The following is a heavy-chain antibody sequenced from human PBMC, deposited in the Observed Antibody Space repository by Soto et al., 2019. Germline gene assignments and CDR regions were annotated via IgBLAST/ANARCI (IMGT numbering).Heavy chain of an antibody. J-gene: IGHJ4*02. D-gene: IGHD4-17*01. CDR2: IYYSGST. CDR1: GGSINNGDYY. V-gene: IGHV4-30-4*01. CDR3: ARIGLTTALL. Sequence: PSETLSLTCTVSGGSINNGDYYWSWIRQSPGKGLEWIGYIYYSGSTYYNPPLRSRVTISIDTSKNHFFLNLSSVTAADTAVYYCARIGLTTALLWGQGTLVTVSS.